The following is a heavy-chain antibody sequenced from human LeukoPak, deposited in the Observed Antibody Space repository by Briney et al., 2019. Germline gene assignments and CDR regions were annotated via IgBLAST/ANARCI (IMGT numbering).Heavy chain of an antibody. D-gene: IGHD2-2*01. V-gene: IGHV5-51*01. CDR1: GYSFNNYW. CDR2: IYPGDSDT. CDR3: ARRVVSSSSHSFDY. Sequence: GESLKISCQGSGYSFNNYWIAWVRQMPGKGLEWMGIIYPGDSDTRNSPSFQGQVTISADKSTSTAYLQWNNLKASDTAIYYCARRVVSSSSHSFDYWGQGTLVTVSS. J-gene: IGHJ4*02.